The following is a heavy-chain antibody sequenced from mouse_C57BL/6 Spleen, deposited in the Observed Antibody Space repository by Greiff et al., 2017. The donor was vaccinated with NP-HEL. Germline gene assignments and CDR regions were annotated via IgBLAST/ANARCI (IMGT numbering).Heavy chain of an antibody. V-gene: IGHV1-15*01. CDR3: TRRGNYYRPLFAY. CDR2: IDPETGGT. J-gene: IGHJ2*01. CDR1: GYTFTDYE. D-gene: IGHD2-12*01. Sequence: QVQLQQSGAELVRPGASVTLSCKASGYTFTDYEMHWVKQTPVHGLEWIGAIDPETGGTAYNQKFKGKAILTADKSSRTAYMELRSLTSEDSAVYYCTRRGNYYRPLFAYWVQGTTLTVSS.